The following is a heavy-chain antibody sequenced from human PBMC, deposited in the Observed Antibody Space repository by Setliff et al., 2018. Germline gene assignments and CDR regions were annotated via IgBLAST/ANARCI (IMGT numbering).Heavy chain of an antibody. CDR1: CFGFTTFF. V-gene: IGHV1-18*01. CDR3: VRSSAPQVVLAADFDF. J-gene: IGHJ4*02. CDR2: ISPYICNT. D-gene: IGHD6-19*01. Sequence: SFTPSCFGFTTFFFSWVRQAPGQGLEWLWSISPYICNTNYPQWLQDRVTMTIDTSATTVYMELQSLRSDDTAVYYCVRSSAPQVVLAADFDFWGQGTPVTVSS.